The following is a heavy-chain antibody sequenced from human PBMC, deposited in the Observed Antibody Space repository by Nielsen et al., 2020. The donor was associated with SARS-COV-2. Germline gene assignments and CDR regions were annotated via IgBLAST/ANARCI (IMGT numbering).Heavy chain of an antibody. V-gene: IGHV7-4-1*02. Sequence: WVRQAPGQGLEWMGWINTNTGNPTYAQGFTGRFVFSLDTSVSTAYLQISSLKAEDTAVYYCVRGGDVLLWFGENHDAFDIWGQGTMVTVSS. CDR3: VRGGDVLLWFGENHDAFDI. D-gene: IGHD3-10*01. CDR2: INTNTGNP. J-gene: IGHJ3*02.